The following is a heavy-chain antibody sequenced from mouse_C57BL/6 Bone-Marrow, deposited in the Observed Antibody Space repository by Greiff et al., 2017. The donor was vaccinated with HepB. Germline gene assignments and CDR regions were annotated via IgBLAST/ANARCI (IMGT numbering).Heavy chain of an antibody. D-gene: IGHD1-1*01. V-gene: IGHV5-9-1*02. J-gene: IGHJ1*03. CDR2: ISSGGDYI. Sequence: EVQLQQSGEGLVKPGGSLKLSCAASGFTFSSYAMSWVRQTPEKRLEWVAYISSGGDYIYYADTVQGRFTISRDNARNTLYLQMSSLKSEDTAMYYCTRDHYVSWYFDVWGTGTTVTVSS. CDR1: GFTFSSYA. CDR3: TRDHYVSWYFDV.